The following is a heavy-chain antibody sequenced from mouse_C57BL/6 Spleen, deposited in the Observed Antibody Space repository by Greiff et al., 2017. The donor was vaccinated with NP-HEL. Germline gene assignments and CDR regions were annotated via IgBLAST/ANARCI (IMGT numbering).Heavy chain of an antibody. Sequence: EVKLVESGGGLVKPGGSLKLSCAASGFTFSSYAMSWVRQTPEKRLEWVATISDGGSYTYYPDNVKGRFTISRDNAKNNLYLHMSHLKSEDTAMYYCARDSYYDGGDYYAMDYWGQGTSVTVSS. V-gene: IGHV5-4*01. CDR2: ISDGGSYT. CDR1: GFTFSSYA. D-gene: IGHD1-1*01. J-gene: IGHJ4*01. CDR3: ARDSYYDGGDYYAMDY.